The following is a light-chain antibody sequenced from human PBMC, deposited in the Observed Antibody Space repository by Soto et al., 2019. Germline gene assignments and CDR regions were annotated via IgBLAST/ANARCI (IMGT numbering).Light chain of an antibody. Sequence: QSALTQPASVSGSPGQSITISCTGASSDVGGYNYVSWYQQHPDKAPKLMIYEISNRPSGVSNRFSGSKSCNTASLTISGLQAEDEADYYCSSYTTSSTLDVFGTGTKVTVL. CDR2: EIS. V-gene: IGLV2-14*01. J-gene: IGLJ1*01. CDR3: SSYTTSSTLDV. CDR1: SSDVGGYNY.